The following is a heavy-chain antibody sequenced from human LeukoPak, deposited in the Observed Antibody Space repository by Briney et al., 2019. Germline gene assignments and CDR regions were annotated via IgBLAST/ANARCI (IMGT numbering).Heavy chain of an antibody. CDR2: IGASGAET. V-gene: IGHV3-23*01. D-gene: IGHD3-22*01. CDR1: GFIFSTYA. CDR3: ATRSRDSSGYYLGAFDA. J-gene: IGHJ3*01. Sequence: GGSLRLSCEASGFIFSTYAMAWVRQAPGKGLDWVSVIGASGAETYYSDSAKGRFTVSRDNSKDTLFLHMSSLRAEDTAVYFCATRSRDSSGYYLGAFDAWGQGTTVTVSS.